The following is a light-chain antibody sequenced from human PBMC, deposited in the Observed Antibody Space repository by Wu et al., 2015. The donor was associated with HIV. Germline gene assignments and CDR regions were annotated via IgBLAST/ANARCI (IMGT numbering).Light chain of an antibody. J-gene: IGKJ1*01. Sequence: DIQMTQSPSSLSASVGDRVTITCRASQSISTFLHWYQQKPGAAPKLLIYAASSLQSGVPSRFSGSGSGTDFTLTISSLQPEDFATYYCQQTYNTPKTFGQGTKVEMK. CDR1: QSISTF. V-gene: IGKV1-39*01. CDR2: AAS. CDR3: QQTYNTPKT.